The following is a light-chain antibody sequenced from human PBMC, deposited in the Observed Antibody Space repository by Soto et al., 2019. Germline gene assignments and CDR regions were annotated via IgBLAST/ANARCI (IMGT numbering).Light chain of an antibody. CDR3: QSYDTSLRAYV. CDR1: SSNIGADYH. V-gene: IGLV1-40*01. J-gene: IGLJ1*01. CDR2: GNT. Sequence: QSVLTQPPSVSGAPGQRVTIFCTGSSSNIGADYHVHWYQQLPGTAPRLLIYGNTNRPSWVPGRFSASKSGTSASLAITGLQAEDEADYYCQSYDTSLRAYVFGTGTKVTVL.